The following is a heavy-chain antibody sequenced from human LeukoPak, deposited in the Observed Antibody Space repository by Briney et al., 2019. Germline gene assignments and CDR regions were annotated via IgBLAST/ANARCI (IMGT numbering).Heavy chain of an antibody. J-gene: IGHJ5*02. CDR2: MNPKSGDT. CDR3: ARDGRGSRSSWFDP. CDR1: GYSFINYE. D-gene: IGHD3-10*01. V-gene: IGHV1-8*03. Sequence: AAVTVSCMPSGYSFINYEINWVRQAPGRGVEWMGWMNPKSGDTGYSQKFKGRVSITRDTSINTASMELSSLGSDDTAVYYCARDGRGSRSSWFDPWGKGTLVIVSS.